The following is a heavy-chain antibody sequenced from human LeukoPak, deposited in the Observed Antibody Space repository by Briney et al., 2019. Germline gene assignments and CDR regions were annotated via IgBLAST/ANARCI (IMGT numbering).Heavy chain of an antibody. Sequence: GGSLRLPCAASGFAVSSNYMSWVRQAPGKGLEWVSVIYSGGSTYYADSVKGRFTISRDNSKNTLYLQMNSLRAEDTAVYYCARDTNYYDSSGYYYAHHDAFDIWGQGTMVTVSS. J-gene: IGHJ3*02. D-gene: IGHD3-22*01. V-gene: IGHV3-66*01. CDR3: ARDTNYYDSSGYYYAHHDAFDI. CDR1: GFAVSSNY. CDR2: IYSGGST.